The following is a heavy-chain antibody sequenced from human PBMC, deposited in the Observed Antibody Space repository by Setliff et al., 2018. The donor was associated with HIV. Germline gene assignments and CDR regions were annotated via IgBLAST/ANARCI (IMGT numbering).Heavy chain of an antibody. CDR1: GGAFSSYA. J-gene: IGHJ4*02. Sequence: GASVKVSCKASGGAFSSYALSWVRQAPGQGLEWMGGIIPIFGTANYAQKFQGRVTITTDESTSTVYMELSSLRSEDTAVYYCAREVHHAAYYFDYWGQGTLVTVSS. CDR2: IIPIFGTA. D-gene: IGHD2-2*01. CDR3: AREVHHAAYYFDY. V-gene: IGHV1-69*05.